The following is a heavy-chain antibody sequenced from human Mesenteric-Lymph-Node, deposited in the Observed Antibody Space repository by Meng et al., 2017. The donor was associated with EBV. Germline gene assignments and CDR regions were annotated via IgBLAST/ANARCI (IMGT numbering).Heavy chain of an antibody. CDR1: GFTFSNYW. Sequence: GQLVESGGYLSNPGGALRLACAASGFTFSNYWMHWVRQAPGKGLVWVSRIDSDGRSINYADSVKGRFTISRDNAKNTLYLQMNSLRAEDTAVYYCARANEVRAFDYWGQGTLVTVSS. J-gene: IGHJ4*02. V-gene: IGHV3-74*01. CDR2: IDSDGRSI. D-gene: IGHD2-8*01. CDR3: ARANEVRAFDY.